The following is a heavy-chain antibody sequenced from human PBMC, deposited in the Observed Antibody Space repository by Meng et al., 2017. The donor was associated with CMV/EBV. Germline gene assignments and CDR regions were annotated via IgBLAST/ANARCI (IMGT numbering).Heavy chain of an antibody. CDR2: INPNSGDT. J-gene: IGHJ4*02. CDR3: AKDVPYNWNYQLDY. D-gene: IGHD1-7*01. Sequence: AARYTCTGYNMHWMGQAPGQGLEWRGWINPNSGDTIYAQNLQGRVTMTRDTSINTAYMVLSRLRSDDTAVYFCAKDVPYNWNYQLDYWGQGALVTVSS. CDR1: RYTCTGYN. V-gene: IGHV1-2*02.